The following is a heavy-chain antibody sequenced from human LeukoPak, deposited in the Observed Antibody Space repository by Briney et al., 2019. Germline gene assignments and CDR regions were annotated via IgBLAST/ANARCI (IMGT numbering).Heavy chain of an antibody. CDR1: GFTFSSYA. Sequence: GGSLRLSCAASGFTFSSYAMSWVRQAPGKGLEWVSAISGSGSSTYYADSVKGRFTISRDNSKNTLYLQMNSLRADDTAVYYCAKARSGWYGVEDYWGQGTLVTVSS. CDR2: ISGSGSST. D-gene: IGHD6-19*01. V-gene: IGHV3-23*01. CDR3: AKARSGWYGVEDY. J-gene: IGHJ4*02.